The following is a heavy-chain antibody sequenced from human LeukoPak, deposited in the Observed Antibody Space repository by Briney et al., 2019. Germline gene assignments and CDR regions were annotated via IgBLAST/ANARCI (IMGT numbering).Heavy chain of an antibody. Sequence: SETLSLTCTVSGGSISSGDYYWSWIRQPPGKGLEWIGYIYYSGSTYYNPSLKSRVTISVDTSKNQFSLKLSSVTAADTAVCYCAREPHCSSTSCLNWFDPWGQGTLVTVSS. CDR2: IYYSGST. CDR3: AREPHCSSTSCLNWFDP. D-gene: IGHD2-2*01. J-gene: IGHJ5*02. V-gene: IGHV4-30-4*01. CDR1: GGSISSGDYY.